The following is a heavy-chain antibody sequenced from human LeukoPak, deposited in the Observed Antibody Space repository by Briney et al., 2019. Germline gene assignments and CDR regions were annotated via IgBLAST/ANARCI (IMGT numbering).Heavy chain of an antibody. J-gene: IGHJ4*02. CDR3: AKERFYSGSSPFDY. CDR1: GFTFSSYG. V-gene: IGHV3-33*06. D-gene: IGHD1-26*01. CDR2: IWYDGSNK. Sequence: AGRSLRLSCAASGFTFSSYGMHRVRQAPGKGLEWVAVIWYDGSNKYYADSGKGRFTISRDNSKNTLYLQMNSLRAEDTAVYYCAKERFYSGSSPFDYWGQGTLVTVSS.